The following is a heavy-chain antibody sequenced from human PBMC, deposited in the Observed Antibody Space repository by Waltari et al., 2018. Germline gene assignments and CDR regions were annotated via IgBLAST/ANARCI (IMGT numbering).Heavy chain of an antibody. CDR3: ATEAQWLFSFSTGAFDI. Sequence: QVQLVQSGAEVKKPGASVKVSCKVSGYTFTKLSIHWVRQAPEKGLEWMGSFDPEDGETIYAQKFQGRVTMTEDTSTDTAYMEVSSLRSEDTAVYYCATEAQWLFSFSTGAFDIWGQGTMVTVSS. D-gene: IGHD6-19*01. CDR2: FDPEDGET. V-gene: IGHV1-24*01. CDR1: GYTFTKLS. J-gene: IGHJ3*02.